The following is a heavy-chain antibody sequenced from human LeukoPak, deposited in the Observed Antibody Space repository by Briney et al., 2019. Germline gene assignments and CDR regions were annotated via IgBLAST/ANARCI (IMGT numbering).Heavy chain of an antibody. CDR1: GFTFSSYE. V-gene: IGHV3-23*01. J-gene: IGHJ4*02. CDR2: IIGSGGST. Sequence: PGGSLRLSCAASGFTFSSYEMNWVRQAPGKRLEWVSSIIGSGGSTYYADSVKGRFTFSRDNSKNTLYLQMNSLRAEGTAVYYCAKESGSFDWGQGTLVTVSS. D-gene: IGHD5-12*01. CDR3: AKESGSFD.